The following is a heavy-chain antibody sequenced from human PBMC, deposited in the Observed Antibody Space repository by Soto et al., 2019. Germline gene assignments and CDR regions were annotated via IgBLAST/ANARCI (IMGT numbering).Heavy chain of an antibody. J-gene: IGHJ4*02. Sequence: QVQLVQSGAEVRKPGASVKVSCEASGYTFTSYDIYWVRQATGQGLEWMGWMNPNTGNSAYAHKFQGRVTMTSDTSISTAHMELSSLRSEDTAVYYCARRAETNGWNVFGADKYYFDFWGQGTLVTVSS. D-gene: IGHD1-1*01. CDR3: ARRAETNGWNVFGADKYYFDF. CDR1: GYTFTSYD. CDR2: MNPNTGNS. V-gene: IGHV1-8*01.